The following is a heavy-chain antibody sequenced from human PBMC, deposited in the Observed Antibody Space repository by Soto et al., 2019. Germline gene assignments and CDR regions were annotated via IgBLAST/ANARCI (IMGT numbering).Heavy chain of an antibody. CDR2: INHSGST. V-gene: IGHV4-34*01. CDR1: GGSFSGYY. Sequence: QVQLQQWGAGLLKPSETLSLTCAVYGGSFSGYYWSWIRQPPGQGLEWIGEINHSGSTNYNPSLKSRVTISVDTSKIQFSLKRSSVTAADTAVYYCARGYGGSYRYWYFDLWGRGTLVTVSS. J-gene: IGHJ2*01. CDR3: ARGYGGSYRYWYFDL. D-gene: IGHD1-26*01.